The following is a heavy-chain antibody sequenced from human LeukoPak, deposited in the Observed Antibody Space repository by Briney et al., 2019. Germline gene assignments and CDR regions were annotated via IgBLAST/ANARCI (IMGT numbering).Heavy chain of an antibody. CDR3: ARRDGTYFDI. D-gene: IGHD3/OR15-3a*01. CDR1: GGPFSGHY. V-gene: IGHV4-34*01. Sequence: KPSETLSRTCAVYGGPFSGHYWSWIRQSPGKGLEWIGEINHSGSTNYNPSLKSRVTISVDTSRNQFSLKLSSVTAADTALYYCARRDGTYFDIWGQGTMVTVSS. CDR2: INHSGST. J-gene: IGHJ3*02.